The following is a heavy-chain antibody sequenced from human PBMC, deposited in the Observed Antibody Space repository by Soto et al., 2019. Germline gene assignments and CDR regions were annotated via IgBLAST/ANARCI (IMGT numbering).Heavy chain of an antibody. CDR3: ARDSSASYREPPRFDS. Sequence: SETLSLTCTVSGGSINTYWNWIRQPPGKGLEWIGFVYYSGNTNYNPSLKSRVTISVDTSRNQFSLKLSSVTAADTAIYYCARDSSASYREPPRFDSWGQGIQVTVS. J-gene: IGHJ4*02. CDR1: GGSINTY. CDR2: VYYSGNT. V-gene: IGHV4-59*01. D-gene: IGHD3-22*01.